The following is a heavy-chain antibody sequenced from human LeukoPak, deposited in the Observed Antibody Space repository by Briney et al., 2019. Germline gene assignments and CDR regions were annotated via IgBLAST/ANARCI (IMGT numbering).Heavy chain of an antibody. Sequence: SETLSLTCAVSGDSISSGGYSWSWIRQPPGKGLEWIGYIYHSGSTYYNPSLKSRVTISVDRSKNQFSLKLSSVTAADTAVYYCARGGYGSGSPLDYWGQGTLVTVSS. J-gene: IGHJ4*02. CDR1: GDSISSGGYS. V-gene: IGHV4-30-2*01. CDR2: IYHSGST. CDR3: ARGGYGSGSPLDY. D-gene: IGHD3-10*01.